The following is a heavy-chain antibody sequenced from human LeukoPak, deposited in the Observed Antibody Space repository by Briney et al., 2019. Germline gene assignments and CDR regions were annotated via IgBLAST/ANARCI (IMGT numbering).Heavy chain of an antibody. CDR1: GYTFTSYY. V-gene: IGHV1-46*01. J-gene: IGHJ4*02. CDR2: INPSGGST. Sequence: ASVKVCCKASGYTFTSYYMHWVRQAPGQGLEWMGIINPSGGSTSYAQKFQGRVTMTRDTSTSTVYMELSSLTSEDTAVYYCARDSAPSYDSSGSDLGYWGQGTLVTVSS. D-gene: IGHD3-22*01. CDR3: ARDSAPSYDSSGSDLGY.